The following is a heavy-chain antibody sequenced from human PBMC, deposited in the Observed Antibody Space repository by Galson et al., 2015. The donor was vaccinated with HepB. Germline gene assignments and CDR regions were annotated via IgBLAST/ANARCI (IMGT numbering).Heavy chain of an antibody. J-gene: IGHJ4*02. CDR2: ISSSSSYI. CDR3: ARVARCSGGSCYSVYYFDY. CDR1: GFTFSSYS. V-gene: IGHV3-21*01. D-gene: IGHD2-15*01. Sequence: SLRLSCAASGFTFSSYSMNWVRQAPGKGLEWVSSISSSSSYIYYADSVKGRFTISRDNAKNSLYLQMNSLRAEDTAVYYCARVARCSGGSCYSVYYFDYWGQGTLVTVSS.